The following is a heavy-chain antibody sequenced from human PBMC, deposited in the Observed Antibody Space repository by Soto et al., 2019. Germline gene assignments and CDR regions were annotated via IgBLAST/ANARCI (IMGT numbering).Heavy chain of an antibody. CDR2: TYYRSKWYN. V-gene: IGHV6-1*01. Sequence: SQTLSLTCAISGGSVSSNSAAWNWIRQSPSRGLEWLGRTYYRSKWYNDYAVSVKSRITINPDTSKNQFSLQLNSVTPEDTAVYYCARDLSVATIGNWDGMDVWGQGTKVTVSS. J-gene: IGHJ6*02. CDR3: ARDLSVATIGNWDGMDV. CDR1: GGSVSSNSAA. D-gene: IGHD5-12*01.